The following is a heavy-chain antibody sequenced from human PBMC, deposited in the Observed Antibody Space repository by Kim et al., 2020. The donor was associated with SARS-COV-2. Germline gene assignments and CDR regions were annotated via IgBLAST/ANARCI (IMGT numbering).Heavy chain of an antibody. D-gene: IGHD2-2*02. V-gene: IGHV5-51*01. CDR3: ARQRCSSTSCYTSAFDI. CDR1: GYSFTSYW. CDR2: IYPGDSDT. J-gene: IGHJ3*02. Sequence: GESLKISCKGSGYSFTSYWIGWVRQMPGKGLEWMGIIYPGDSDTRYSPSFQGQVTISADKSISTAYLQWSSLKASDTAMYYCARQRCSSTSCYTSAFDIWGQGTMVTVSS.